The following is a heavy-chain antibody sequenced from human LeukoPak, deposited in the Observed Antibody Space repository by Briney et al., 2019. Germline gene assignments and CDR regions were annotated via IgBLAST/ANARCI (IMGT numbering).Heavy chain of an antibody. CDR2: IDYSGST. CDR1: GGSISSGGYY. Sequence: PSETLSLTCTVSGGSISSGGYYWSWIRQHPGKGLEWIGYIDYSGSTYCNPSLKSRVTISVDTSKNQFSLKLSSVTAADTAVYYCARGRITMVRGVMRALDYWGQGTLVTVSS. D-gene: IGHD3-10*01. CDR3: ARGRITMVRGVMRALDY. V-gene: IGHV4-31*03. J-gene: IGHJ4*02.